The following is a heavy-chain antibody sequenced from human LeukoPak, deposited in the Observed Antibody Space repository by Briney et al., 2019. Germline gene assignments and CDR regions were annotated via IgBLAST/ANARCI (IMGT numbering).Heavy chain of an antibody. CDR3: ARGTPNYDYVWGSYRSSSFDY. V-gene: IGHV7-4-1*02. J-gene: IGHJ4*02. D-gene: IGHD3-16*02. Sequence: ASVKVSCKASGYTFTSYAMNWVRQAPGQGLEWMGWINTNTGNPTYAQGFTGRFVFSLDTSVSTAYLQISSLKAEDTAVYCCARGTPNYDYVWGSYRSSSFDYWGQGTLVTVSS. CDR1: GYTFTSYA. CDR2: INTNTGNP.